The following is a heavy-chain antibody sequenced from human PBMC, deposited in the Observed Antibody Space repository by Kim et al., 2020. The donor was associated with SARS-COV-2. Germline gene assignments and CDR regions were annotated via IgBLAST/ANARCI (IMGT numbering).Heavy chain of an antibody. D-gene: IGHD5-12*01. J-gene: IGHJ3*02. CDR2: IYYSGST. V-gene: IGHV4-39*07. Sequence: SETLSLTCTVSGGSISSSSYYWGWIRQPPGKGLEWIGSIYYSGSTYYNPSLKSRVTISVDTSKNQFSLKLSSVTAADTAVYYCARECAYDSLDAFDIWGQGTMVTVSS. CDR3: ARECAYDSLDAFDI. CDR1: GGSISSSSYY.